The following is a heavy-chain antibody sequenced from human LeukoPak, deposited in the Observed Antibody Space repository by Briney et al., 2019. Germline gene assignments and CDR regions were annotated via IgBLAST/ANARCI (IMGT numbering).Heavy chain of an antibody. D-gene: IGHD3-10*01. CDR1: GFTFSNYA. Sequence: GGSLRLSCAASGFTFSNYAMSWVRQAPGKGLEWVSAISGSDGSTNYADSVKGRFTISRDNSKNTLYLQMNSLRAEDTALYYCAKGLRITMVRGGFDYWGQGTLVTVSS. CDR2: ISGSDGST. J-gene: IGHJ4*02. V-gene: IGHV3-23*01. CDR3: AKGLRITMVRGGFDY.